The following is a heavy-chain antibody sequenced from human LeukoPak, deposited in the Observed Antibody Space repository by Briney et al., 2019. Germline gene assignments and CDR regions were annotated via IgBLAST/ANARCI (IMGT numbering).Heavy chain of an antibody. CDR3: ARRNEAVAGRISDY. J-gene: IGHJ4*02. CDR2: INHSGST. D-gene: IGHD6-19*01. CDR1: GGSFSGYY. Sequence: SETLSLTCAVYGGSFSGYYWSWIRQPPGKGLEWIGEINHSGSTNYNPSLKSRVTISVDTSKNQFSLKLSSVTAADTAVYYCARRNEAVAGRISDYWGQGTLGTVSS. V-gene: IGHV4-34*01.